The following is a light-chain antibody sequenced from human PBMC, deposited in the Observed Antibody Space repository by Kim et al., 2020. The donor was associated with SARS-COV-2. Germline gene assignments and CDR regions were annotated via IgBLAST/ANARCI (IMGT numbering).Light chain of an antibody. CDR3: NSRDSSGNHLVV. J-gene: IGLJ2*01. Sequence: LGQTVRITCQGDSLRSYYASWYQQKPGQAPVLVIYGKNNRPSGIPDRFSGSSSGNTASLTITGAQAEDEADYYCNSRDSSGNHLVVFGGGTQLTVL. CDR2: GKN. V-gene: IGLV3-19*01. CDR1: SLRSYY.